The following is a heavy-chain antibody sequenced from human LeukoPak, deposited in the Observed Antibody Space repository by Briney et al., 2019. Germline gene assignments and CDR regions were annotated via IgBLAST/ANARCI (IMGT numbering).Heavy chain of an antibody. D-gene: IGHD5-12*01. V-gene: IGHV1-24*01. Sequence: ASVKVSCKVSGYTLTELPMHWVRQAPGKGLEWMGGFDPEDGETIYAQKFQGRVTMTEDTSTDTAYMELSSLRSEDTAVYYCATDLMIVATTPNQYFDYWGQGTLVAVSS. J-gene: IGHJ4*02. CDR3: ATDLMIVATTPNQYFDY. CDR1: GYTLTELP. CDR2: FDPEDGET.